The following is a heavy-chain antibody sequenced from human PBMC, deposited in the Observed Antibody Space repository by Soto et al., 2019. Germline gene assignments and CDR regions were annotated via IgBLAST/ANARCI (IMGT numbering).Heavy chain of an antibody. V-gene: IGHV3-72*01. Sequence: GGSLSLSCAAAGFTFINQYMDWVRQAQGKGLEWVARSRNKAQSYTVEYAASVKGRFSISRDDSKNSLSLKKNSLGTEDTAVYFWASAGINSAWSHYDYWRQG. D-gene: IGHD1-26*01. CDR2: SRNKAQSYTV. CDR3: ASAGINSAWSHYDY. J-gene: IGHJ4*02. CDR1: GFTFINQY.